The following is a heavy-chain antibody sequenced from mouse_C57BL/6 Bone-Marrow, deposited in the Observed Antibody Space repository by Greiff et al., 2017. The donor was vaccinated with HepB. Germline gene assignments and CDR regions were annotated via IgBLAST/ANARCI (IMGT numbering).Heavy chain of an antibody. D-gene: IGHD3-2*02. Sequence: VQLQQSGAELAKPGASVKLSCKASGYTFTSYWMHWVKQRPGQGLEWIGYINPSSGYTKYNQKFKDQATLTADKSSSTAYMQLSSLTYEDSAVYYCARGTAQATSYYAMDYWGQGTSVTVSS. CDR1: GYTFTSYW. V-gene: IGHV1-7*01. CDR2: INPSSGYT. CDR3: ARGTAQATSYYAMDY. J-gene: IGHJ4*01.